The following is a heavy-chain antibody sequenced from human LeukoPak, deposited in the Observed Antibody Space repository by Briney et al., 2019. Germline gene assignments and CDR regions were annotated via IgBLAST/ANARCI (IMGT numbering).Heavy chain of an antibody. V-gene: IGHV4-59*08. J-gene: IGHJ4*02. D-gene: IGHD2-8*02. CDR3: AGHHPRNTVGF. Sequence: SSETLSLTCTVSGGSISSYYWSWIRQPPGKGLEWIAYISDIGSINYNPSLKSRVTISLDTSKNQFSLKLSSVTAADTAVYYCAGHHPRNTVGFWGQGTLVTVSS. CDR2: ISDIGSI. CDR1: GGSISSYY.